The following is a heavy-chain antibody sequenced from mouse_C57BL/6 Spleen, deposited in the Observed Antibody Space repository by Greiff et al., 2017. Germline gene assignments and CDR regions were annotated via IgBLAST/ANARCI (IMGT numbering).Heavy chain of an antibody. CDR2: IWSGGST. CDR3: AGPSSLLPFAY. Sequence: QVQLKQSGPGLVQPSQSLSITCTVSGFSLTSYGVHWVRQSPGKGLEWLGVIWSGGSTDYNAAFISRLSISKDNSKSQVFFKMNSLQADDTAIYYCAGPSSLLPFAYWGQGTLVTVSA. CDR1: GFSLTSYG. V-gene: IGHV2-2*01. D-gene: IGHD2-12*01. J-gene: IGHJ3*01.